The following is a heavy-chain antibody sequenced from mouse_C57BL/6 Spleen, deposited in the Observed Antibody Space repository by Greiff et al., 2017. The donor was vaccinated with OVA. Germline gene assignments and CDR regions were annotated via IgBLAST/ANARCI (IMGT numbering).Heavy chain of an antibody. Sequence: QVQLQQSGAELVRPGTSVTLSCKASGYTFTDYEMHWVKQTPVHGLEWIGAIDPETGGTAYNQKFKGKAILTADKSSSTAYMELRSLTSEDSAVYYCTGPFAYWGQGTLVTVSA. J-gene: IGHJ3*01. V-gene: IGHV1-15*01. CDR2: IDPETGGT. CDR1: GYTFTDYE. CDR3: TGPFAY.